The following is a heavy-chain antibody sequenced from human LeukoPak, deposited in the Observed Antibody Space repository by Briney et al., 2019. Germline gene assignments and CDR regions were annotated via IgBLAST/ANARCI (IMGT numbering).Heavy chain of an antibody. CDR1: GGSFSGYY. V-gene: IGHV4-34*01. CDR2: INHSGST. J-gene: IGHJ2*01. D-gene: IGHD4-23*01. CDR3: ARGLRPLRWSPSLYFDL. Sequence: PSETLSLTCAVYGGSFSGYYWSWIRQPPGKGLEWIGEINHSGSTNYNPSLKSRVTISVDTSKNQFSLKLSSVTAADTAVYYCARGLRPLRWSPSLYFDLWGRGTLVTVSS.